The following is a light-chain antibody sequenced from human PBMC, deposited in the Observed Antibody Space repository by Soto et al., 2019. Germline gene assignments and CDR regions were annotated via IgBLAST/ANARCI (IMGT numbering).Light chain of an antibody. CDR3: CSYAGSSTHYV. CDR2: EVS. J-gene: IGLJ1*01. CDR1: SSDVGYYNL. V-gene: IGLV2-23*02. Sequence: QSALTQPAFVSGSPGQSITISCTGTSSDVGYYNLVSWYQQHPGKAPKLMIYEVSKRPSGFSNRFSGSKSGNTASLTISGLQAEDEADYYCCSYAGSSTHYVFGTGTKLTVL.